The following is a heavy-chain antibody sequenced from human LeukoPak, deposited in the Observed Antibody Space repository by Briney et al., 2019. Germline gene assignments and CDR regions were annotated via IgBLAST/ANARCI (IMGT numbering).Heavy chain of an antibody. Sequence: SQTLSLTCTVSAGSINSYYWSWIRQPAGKGLEWIGRIFTSGSTNYNPSLKGRVTMSMDTSKKQFSLKLNSVTAADTAVYYCARDFGSFYSGNTYDIWGRGTMVTVSS. D-gene: IGHD2-15*01. CDR3: ARDFGSFYSGNTYDI. J-gene: IGHJ3*02. CDR2: IFTSGST. CDR1: AGSINSYY. V-gene: IGHV4-4*07.